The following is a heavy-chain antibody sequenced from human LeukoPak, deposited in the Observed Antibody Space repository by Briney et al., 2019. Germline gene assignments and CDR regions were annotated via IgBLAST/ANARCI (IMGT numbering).Heavy chain of an antibody. CDR3: ARDYFLMVYATRAEGFDY. CDR2: ISAYNGNT. D-gene: IGHD2-8*01. V-gene: IGHV1-18*01. CDR1: GYTFTSYG. J-gene: IGHJ4*02. Sequence: GASVKVSCKASGYTFTSYGISWVRQAPGQGLEWMGWISAYNGNTNYAQKLQGRVTMTTDTSTSTAYMELRSLRSDDTAVYYCARDYFLMVYATRAEGFDYWGQGTLVTVSS.